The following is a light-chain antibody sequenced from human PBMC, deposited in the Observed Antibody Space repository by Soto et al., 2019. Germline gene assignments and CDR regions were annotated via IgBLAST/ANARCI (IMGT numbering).Light chain of an antibody. J-gene: IGLJ2*01. CDR2: EVT. Sequence: QSALTQPPSASGSPGQSVIISCTGTRSDVGGYNYVSWYQQHPGKAPKLIIYEVTKRPSGVPYRFSGSKSGNTASLTVSGLQTEDEADYYCSSYGGFNNVLFGGGTQLTAL. V-gene: IGLV2-8*01. CDR1: RSDVGGYNY. CDR3: SSYGGFNNVL.